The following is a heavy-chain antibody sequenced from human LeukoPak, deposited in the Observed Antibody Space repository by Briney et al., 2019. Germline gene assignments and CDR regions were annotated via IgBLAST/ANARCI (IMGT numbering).Heavy chain of an antibody. CDR2: LSYSGST. CDR1: GGSIKSNSFY. J-gene: IGHJ4*02. V-gene: IGHV4-39*01. D-gene: IGHD3-3*01. Sequence: SETLSLTCTVSGGSIKSNSFYWGWARQPPGTGLEWIGIGSLSYSGSTYYSPSLKTRITISVDMAKSQSSLRLRSVTAADTAVYYCASNLRFLEWLPDSWGQGTLVTVSS. CDR3: ASNLRFLEWLPDS.